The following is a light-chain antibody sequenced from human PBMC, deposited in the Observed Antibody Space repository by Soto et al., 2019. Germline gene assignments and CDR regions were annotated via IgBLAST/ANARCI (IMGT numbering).Light chain of an antibody. Sequence: DIRVAQSPSSLSSSVGGMVTISCRASQTINIHLNWYQQKSGKAPKFLIHAASNLQSGVPSRFSGSGSGTEFTLTINSLQPEDFATYYCQQSYSVPITFGQGTRLEIK. CDR3: QQSYSVPIT. CDR1: QTINIH. CDR2: AAS. J-gene: IGKJ5*01. V-gene: IGKV1-39*01.